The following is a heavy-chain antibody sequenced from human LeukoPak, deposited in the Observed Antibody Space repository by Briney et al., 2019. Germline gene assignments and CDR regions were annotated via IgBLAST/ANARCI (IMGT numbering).Heavy chain of an antibody. V-gene: IGHV3-53*01. D-gene: IGHD3-10*01. J-gene: IGHJ4*02. Sequence: PEGSLRLSRAASGFTVSSNYVSWVRQAPGKGLEWVSVIYSGGSTYYADSVKGRFTISRDNSKNTLYLQMNSLRAEDTAVYYCARLYGSGSYSDYWGQGTLVTVSS. CDR1: GFTVSSNY. CDR2: IYSGGST. CDR3: ARLYGSGSYSDY.